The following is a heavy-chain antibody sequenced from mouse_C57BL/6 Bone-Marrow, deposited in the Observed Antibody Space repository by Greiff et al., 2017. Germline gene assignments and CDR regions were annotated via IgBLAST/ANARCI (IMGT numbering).Heavy chain of an antibody. D-gene: IGHD1-1*01. J-gene: IGHJ1*03. Sequence: EVQLVESGPGLVKPSQTVFLTCTVTGISITTGNYRWSWLRQFPGNKLEWIGYIYYSGTITYNPSLTSRTTITRDTPKNQFFLEMNSLTAEDTDTYYCERESTVVATDWYFDVWGTGTTVTVSS. CDR1: GISITTGNYR. V-gene: IGHV3-5*01. CDR2: IYYSGTI. CDR3: ERESTVVATDWYFDV.